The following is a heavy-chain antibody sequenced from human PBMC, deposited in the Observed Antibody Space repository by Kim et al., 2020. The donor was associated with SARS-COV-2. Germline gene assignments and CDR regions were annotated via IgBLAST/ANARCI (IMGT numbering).Heavy chain of an antibody. J-gene: IGHJ6*02. CDR3: ARGGAMVRGVIPRGPYGMDV. CDR2: INAGNGNT. D-gene: IGHD3-10*01. CDR1: GYTFTSFA. V-gene: IGHV1-3*01. Sequence: ASVKVSCKASGYTFTSFAIHWVRQAPGQSLEWMGWINAGNGNTKYSQEFQGRVTITGDTPASTAYMELSSLRSEDTAVYYCARGGAMVRGVIPRGPYGMDVWGQGTTVTVSS.